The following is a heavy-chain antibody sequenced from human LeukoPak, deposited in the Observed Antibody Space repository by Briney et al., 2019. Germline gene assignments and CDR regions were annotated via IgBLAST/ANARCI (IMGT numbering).Heavy chain of an antibody. CDR1: GRSVSSGSYY. D-gene: IGHD6-19*01. CDR2: IYYSGST. Sequence: SETLSLTCTVSGRSVSSGSYYWGWIRQPPGNGLEWIGYIYYSGSTNSNPSLKSRVTISVDTSKNPFSLKLSPVTAADTAVYYCARDSSGWYDGNTNYGMDVWGQGTTVTVSS. V-gene: IGHV4-61*01. CDR3: ARDSSGWYDGNTNYGMDV. J-gene: IGHJ6*02.